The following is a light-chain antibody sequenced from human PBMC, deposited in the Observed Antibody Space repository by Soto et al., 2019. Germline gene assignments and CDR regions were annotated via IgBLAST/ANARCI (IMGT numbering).Light chain of an antibody. CDR1: QSVTSSF. CDR2: GAS. Sequence: EIVMTQSPATLSLSPGERATLSCRASQSVTSSFLAWYQQKPGQAPRLLIYGASSRATGIPDRFNGSGSGTDFTLTISRLGPEDFAVYYCQQYGSSPGTFGGGTKVDIK. V-gene: IGKV3-20*01. CDR3: QQYGSSPGT. J-gene: IGKJ4*01.